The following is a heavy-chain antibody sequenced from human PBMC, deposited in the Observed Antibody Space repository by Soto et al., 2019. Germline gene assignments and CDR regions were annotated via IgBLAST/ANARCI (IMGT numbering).Heavy chain of an antibody. J-gene: IGHJ4*02. Sequence: QITLNESGPTVVRPTETLTLTCRFSGFSLTTRGVGVGWIRQSPGKAPEWLALVYWGVDKRYSAFVMSRLTITKDTSKNQVVLTVSDLDPTDTATYYCAHRVLRTVFGLVTTTAIYFDFWGQGTPVAVSS. CDR2: VYWGVDK. V-gene: IGHV2-5*02. CDR1: GFSLTTRGVG. CDR3: AHRVLRTVFGLVTTTAIYFDF. D-gene: IGHD3-3*01.